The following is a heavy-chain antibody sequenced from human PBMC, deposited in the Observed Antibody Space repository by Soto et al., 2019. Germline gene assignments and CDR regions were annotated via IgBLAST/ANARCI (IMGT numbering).Heavy chain of an antibody. J-gene: IGHJ4*02. Sequence: EVQLLESGGGLVQPGGSLRLSCAASGFTFSSYAMRWVRQAPVKGLEWVSAISGSGGSTYYADSVKGRFTISRDNSMNTLYLQMNGLRAEDTAVYYCARRGSGSYYDYWGQGTLGTVSS. D-gene: IGHD1-26*01. CDR2: ISGSGGST. CDR1: GFTFSSYA. V-gene: IGHV3-23*01. CDR3: ARRGSGSYYDY.